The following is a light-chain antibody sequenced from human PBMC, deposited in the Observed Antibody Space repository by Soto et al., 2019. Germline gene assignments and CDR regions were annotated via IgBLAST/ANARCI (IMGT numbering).Light chain of an antibody. CDR3: QQRSNWPPT. J-gene: IGKJ5*01. CDR1: QSVSSN. V-gene: IGKV3-11*01. Sequence: EVVMTQSPATLSVSPGERATLSCRASQSVSSNVAWYQQKPGQAPRLLIYDASTRATGIPARFSGSGSGTDFTLTISSLEPEDFAVYYCQQRSNWPPTFGQGTRLET. CDR2: DAS.